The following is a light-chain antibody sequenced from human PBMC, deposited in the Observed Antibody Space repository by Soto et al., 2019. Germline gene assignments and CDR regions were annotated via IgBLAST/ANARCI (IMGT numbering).Light chain of an antibody. CDR3: SSYTSSSHWV. Sequence: QSALTQPASVAGYPGQLITISCTGTSSDDGGYNYVSWYQQHPGKAPKLMIYDVSNRPSGVSNPFSGSKSGNTASLTISGLQAEDEADYYCSSYTSSSHWVFCGGTKLTVL. CDR2: DVS. V-gene: IGLV2-14*01. CDR1: SSDDGGYNY. J-gene: IGLJ3*02.